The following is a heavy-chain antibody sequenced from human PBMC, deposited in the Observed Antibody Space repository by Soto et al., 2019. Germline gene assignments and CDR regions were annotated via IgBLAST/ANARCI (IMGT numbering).Heavy chain of an antibody. V-gene: IGHV4-34*01. CDR1: GGSFSGYY. D-gene: IGHD6-19*01. CDR2: INHSGST. Sequence: SETLSLTCAVYGGSFSGYYWSWIRQPPGKGLEWIGEINHSGSTNYNPSLKSRVTISVDTSKNQLSLKLSSVTAADTAVYYCARESAPYSSGWYLDYWGQGTLVTVSS. J-gene: IGHJ4*02. CDR3: ARESAPYSSGWYLDY.